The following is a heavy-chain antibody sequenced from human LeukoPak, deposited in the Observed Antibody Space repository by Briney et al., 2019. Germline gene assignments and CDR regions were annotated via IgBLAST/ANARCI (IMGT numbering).Heavy chain of an antibody. V-gene: IGHV1-69*13. CDR1: GGTFSSNA. CDR3: ATIPAGVYYYGMDV. J-gene: IGHJ6*02. Sequence: SVKVSCKTSGGTFSSNAISWVRQAPGQGLEWMGGITPIFGTANYAQKFQGRVTITADESTSTAYMELSSLRSEDTAVYYCATIPAGVYYYGMDVWGQGTTVTVSS. D-gene: IGHD2-2*01. CDR2: ITPIFGTA.